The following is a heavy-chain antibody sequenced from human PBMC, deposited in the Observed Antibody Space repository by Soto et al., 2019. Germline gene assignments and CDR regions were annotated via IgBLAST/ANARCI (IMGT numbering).Heavy chain of an antibody. D-gene: IGHD1-1*01. V-gene: IGHV4-34*01. CDR2: INDSGST. CDR1: GGAFRGYY. Sequence: SETLSLTCAVYGGAFRGYYWSWIRQPPGKGLEWLGEINDSGSTNYNPSLKSRITISLDTSKKEISLRLSSVTAADTAVYYCAKNLPTTGRFDDWGQGPSVT. J-gene: IGHJ4*02. CDR3: AKNLPTTGRFDD.